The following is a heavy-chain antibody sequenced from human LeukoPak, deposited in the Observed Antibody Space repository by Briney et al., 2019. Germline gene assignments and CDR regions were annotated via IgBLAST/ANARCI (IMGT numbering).Heavy chain of an antibody. Sequence: PSETLSLTCTVSGGSISSGGYYWSWIRQPPGKGLEWIGYIYYSGSTYYNPSLKSRVTISVDTSKNQFSLKLSSVTAADTAVYYCARVKSEKLWHFDYWGQGTLVNVSS. J-gene: IGHJ4*02. D-gene: IGHD3-10*01. CDR3: ARVKSEKLWHFDY. CDR2: IYYSGST. V-gene: IGHV4-31*03. CDR1: GGSISSGGYY.